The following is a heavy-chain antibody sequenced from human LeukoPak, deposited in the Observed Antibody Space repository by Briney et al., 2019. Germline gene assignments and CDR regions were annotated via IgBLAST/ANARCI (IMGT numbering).Heavy chain of an antibody. CDR3: GRGGSGSYGDYFAS. CDR1: GFNFDDYG. D-gene: IGHD3-10*01. Sequence: GGSLRLSCAASGFNFDDYGMSWVRQAPGKSLEWVSGINWNAGSTGYAASVKGRFTISRDSIKNSLYLQMNSLRAEDTALYYCGRGGSGSYGDYFASWGQGTLVTVSS. V-gene: IGHV3-20*04. CDR2: INWNAGST. J-gene: IGHJ4*02.